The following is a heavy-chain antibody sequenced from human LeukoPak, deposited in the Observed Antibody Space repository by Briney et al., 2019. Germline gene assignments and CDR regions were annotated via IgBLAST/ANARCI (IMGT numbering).Heavy chain of an antibody. Sequence: GGSLRLSCSASGFTFTSYAMHWVRPAQGKGLEYVSAIRRNGGRTYYADSVKGRFTISRDNSKNTLYLQMSGLSAEGPAAYYFVKVGYSYGWGPFDYWGQGTLVTVSS. J-gene: IGHJ4*02. CDR2: IRRNGGRT. CDR1: GFTFTSYA. CDR3: VKVGYSYGWGPFDY. D-gene: IGHD5-18*01. V-gene: IGHV3-64D*06.